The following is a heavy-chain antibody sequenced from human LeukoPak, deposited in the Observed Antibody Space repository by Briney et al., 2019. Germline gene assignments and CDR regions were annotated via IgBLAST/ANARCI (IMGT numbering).Heavy chain of an antibody. J-gene: IGHJ4*02. Sequence: ASVKVSCKASGYTFSGYYMHWVRQAPRQGLEWMGWINPNSGGTNYAQKFQGRVTMTRDTSISTAYMELRRLRSDDTAVYYCARDLLAYYYDSSGFQNSWGQGTLVTVSS. D-gene: IGHD3-22*01. CDR1: GYTFSGYY. V-gene: IGHV1-2*02. CDR3: ARDLLAYYYDSSGFQNS. CDR2: INPNSGGT.